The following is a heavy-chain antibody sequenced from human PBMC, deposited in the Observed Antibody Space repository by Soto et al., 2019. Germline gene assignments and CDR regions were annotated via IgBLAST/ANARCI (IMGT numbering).Heavy chain of an antibody. CDR2: ISAYYGNT. D-gene: IGHD5-18*01. Sequence: ASVKVSCKASGGTFSSYTISWVRQAPGQGLEWMGWISAYYGNTNYAQKLQGRVTMTTDTSTSTAYMELRSLRSDDTAVYYCARVAIQLWPQYWGQGTLVTV. CDR1: GGTFSSYT. J-gene: IGHJ4*02. CDR3: ARVAIQLWPQY. V-gene: IGHV1-18*01.